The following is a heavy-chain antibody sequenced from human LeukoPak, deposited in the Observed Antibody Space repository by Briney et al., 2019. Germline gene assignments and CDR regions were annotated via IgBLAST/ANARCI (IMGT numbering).Heavy chain of an antibody. J-gene: IGHJ4*02. D-gene: IGHD6-13*01. V-gene: IGHV3-15*01. CDR1: GFTFSTYA. CDR2: IKSQTDGGTI. CDR3: ASAAGIAAPGTKGLDY. Sequence: GGSLRLSCAASGFTFSTYAMHWVRQAPGKGLEWIGRIKSQTDGGTIAYAAPVKGRFTISSDDSKNTLDLQMNSLKTEDTAVYYCASAAGIAAPGTKGLDYWGQGTLVTVSS.